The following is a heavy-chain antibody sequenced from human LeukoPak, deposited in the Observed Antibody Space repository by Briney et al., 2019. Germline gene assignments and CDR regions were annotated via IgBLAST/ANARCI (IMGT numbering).Heavy chain of an antibody. J-gene: IGHJ4*02. D-gene: IGHD6-13*01. Sequence: GGSLRLSCAASGFTFSTYSMNWVRQAPGKGLEWVSSISSGASYIYYADSVKGRFTISRDNAKNSLYLQMNSLRAEDTAVYYCAREGVYSRSFDYWGQGTLVTVSS. CDR1: GFTFSTYS. V-gene: IGHV3-21*01. CDR3: AREGVYSRSFDY. CDR2: ISSGASYI.